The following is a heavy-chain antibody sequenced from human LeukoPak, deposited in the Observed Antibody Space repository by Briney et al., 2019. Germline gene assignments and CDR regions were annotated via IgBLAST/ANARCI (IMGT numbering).Heavy chain of an antibody. D-gene: IGHD5-12*01. V-gene: IGHV4-59*01. Sequence: SETLSLTCTVSGGSISSYYWSWLRQPPGKGLEWIGYIYYGGSTNYNPSLKSRVTISVDTSKNQFSLKLSSVTAADTAVYYCARVGGYDWGFDYWGQGTLVTVSS. J-gene: IGHJ4*02. CDR1: GGSISSYY. CDR3: ARVGGYDWGFDY. CDR2: IYYGGST.